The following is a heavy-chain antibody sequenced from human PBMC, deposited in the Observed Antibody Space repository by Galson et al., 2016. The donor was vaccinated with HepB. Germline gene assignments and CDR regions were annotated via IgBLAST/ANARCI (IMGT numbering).Heavy chain of an antibody. D-gene: IGHD2-2*01. CDR2: INADGSRK. V-gene: IGHV3-74*01. Sequence: RLSXAASGXXFSGYWMHWVRXVPGKGLVXXXRINADGSRKSYGDSVKGRFTIFRDNAKSTLYLQMNSLTVEDTAVHYCVKGYCSSTXCSNEGVFDGPWGQGTLVTVSS. J-gene: IGHJ5*02. CDR3: VKGYCSSTXCSNEGVFDGP. CDR1: GXXFSGYW.